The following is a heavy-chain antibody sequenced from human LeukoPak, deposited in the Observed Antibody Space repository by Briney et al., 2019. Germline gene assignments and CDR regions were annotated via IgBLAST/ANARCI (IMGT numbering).Heavy chain of an antibody. CDR1: GFTFSTYG. V-gene: IGHV3-23*01. CDR3: PKDRRGVMMYFDF. CDR2: ISGSGGST. Sequence: GGTLRLSCEASGFTFSTYGMSWVRQAPGKGLEWVSAISGSGGSTYYADSVKGRVTISRDNSKNTLYLQVNSLRVEDTAVYYFPKDRRGVMMYFDFGGRGTLAPVSS. D-gene: IGHD3-10*01. J-gene: IGHJ4*02.